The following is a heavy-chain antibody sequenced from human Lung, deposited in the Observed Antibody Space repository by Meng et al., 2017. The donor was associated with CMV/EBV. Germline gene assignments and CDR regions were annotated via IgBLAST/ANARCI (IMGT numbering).Heavy chain of an antibody. J-gene: IGHJ4*02. Sequence: SCAASGFTVSSNYMSWVRQAPGKGLEWVSVIYSGGSTYYADSVKGRFTISRDNSKKTLYLQMNSLRAEDTAVYYCAQGPPFDYWGQGTLVTVSS. CDR3: AQGPPFDY. CDR2: IYSGGST. CDR1: GFTVSSNY. V-gene: IGHV3-66*02.